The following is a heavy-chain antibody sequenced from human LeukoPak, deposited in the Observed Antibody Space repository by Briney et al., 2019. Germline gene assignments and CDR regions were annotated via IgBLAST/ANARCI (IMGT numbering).Heavy chain of an antibody. Sequence: SETLSLTCTVSGGSISSYYWSWIRQPPGKGLEWIGEINHSGSTNYNPSLKSRVTISVDTSKNQFSLKLSSVTAADTAVYYCARQVGWLQLVWYFDYWGQGTLVTVSS. CDR3: ARQVGWLQLVWYFDY. J-gene: IGHJ4*02. CDR1: GGSISSYY. CDR2: INHSGST. D-gene: IGHD5-24*01. V-gene: IGHV4-34*01.